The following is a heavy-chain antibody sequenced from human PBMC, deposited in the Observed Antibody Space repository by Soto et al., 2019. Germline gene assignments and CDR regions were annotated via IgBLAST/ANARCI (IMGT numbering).Heavy chain of an antibody. D-gene: IGHD6-19*01. CDR2: ISSSSSTI. J-gene: IGHJ3*02. V-gene: IGHV3-48*01. CDR1: GFTFSSYS. CDR3: ARDRRAVAGTFDI. Sequence: PGGSLRLSCAASGFTFSSYSMNWVRQAPGKGLEWVSYISSSSSTIYYADSVKGRFTISRDNAKNSLYLQMNSLRAEDTAVYYCARDRRAVAGTFDIWGQGTMVTVSS.